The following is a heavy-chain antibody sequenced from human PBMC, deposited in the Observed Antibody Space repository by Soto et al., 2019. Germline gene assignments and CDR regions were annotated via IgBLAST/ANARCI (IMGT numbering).Heavy chain of an antibody. Sequence: EVQLVESGGDWVQPGGSLRLSCEASGFTFRNYWMSWVRQTPGKGLEWVANIKKDGSGKYYVDSVKGRFTISRDNAKNSLLLQMNSLRAEDTAVYYCPSDPRDSEYAIFDYWGQGTLVTVSS. CDR2: IKKDGSGK. V-gene: IGHV3-7*05. CDR1: GFTFRNYW. CDR3: PSDPRDSEYAIFDY. D-gene: IGHD1-26*01. J-gene: IGHJ4*02.